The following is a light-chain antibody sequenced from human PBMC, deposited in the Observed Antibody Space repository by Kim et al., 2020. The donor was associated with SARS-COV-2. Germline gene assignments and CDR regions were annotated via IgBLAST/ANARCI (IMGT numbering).Light chain of an antibody. Sequence: VSVGDRVTITCRASQGITNSLAGYQQKPGKGPQLLIYAASALQSGVPSRFSGSGSGTDFTLTISSLQPEDVATYYCQKYNSAPWTFGQGTKVDIK. CDR3: QKYNSAPWT. CDR1: QGITNS. V-gene: IGKV1-27*01. J-gene: IGKJ1*01. CDR2: AAS.